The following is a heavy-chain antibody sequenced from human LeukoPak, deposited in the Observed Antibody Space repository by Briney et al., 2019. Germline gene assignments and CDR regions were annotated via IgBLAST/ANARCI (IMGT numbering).Heavy chain of an antibody. CDR1: GYSFTSYW. J-gene: IGHJ6*02. D-gene: IGHD3-10*01. Sequence: GESLKNSCKGSGYSFTSYWIGWVRQMPRKGLEWMGIIYPGDSDTRYSPSFQGQVTISADKSISTAYLQWSSLKASDTAMYYCARHLYYGSGSYLADVWGQGTTVTVSS. CDR2: IYPGDSDT. CDR3: ARHLYYGSGSYLADV. V-gene: IGHV5-51*01.